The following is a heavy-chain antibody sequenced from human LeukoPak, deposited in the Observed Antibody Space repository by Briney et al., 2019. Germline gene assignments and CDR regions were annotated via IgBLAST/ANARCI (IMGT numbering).Heavy chain of an antibody. CDR3: ARWGTWIQLWSTDY. J-gene: IGHJ4*02. CDR2: INHSGST. CDR1: GYSISSGYY. Sequence: PSETLSLTCAVSGYSISSGYYWGWIRQPPGKGLEWIGEINHSGSTNYNPSLKSRVTISVDTSKNQFSLKLSSVTAADTAVYYCARWGTWIQLWSTDYWGQGTLVTVSS. D-gene: IGHD5-18*01. V-gene: IGHV4-38-2*01.